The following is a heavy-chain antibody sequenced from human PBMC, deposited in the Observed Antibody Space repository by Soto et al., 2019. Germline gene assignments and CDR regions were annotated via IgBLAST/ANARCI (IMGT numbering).Heavy chain of an antibody. D-gene: IGHD5-12*01. CDR2: ISTYSGDT. J-gene: IGHJ5*02. V-gene: IGHV1-18*01. CDR3: ARHHGPTTSENWFDP. CDR1: GYTFFTYD. Sequence: ASVKVSCKASGYTFFTYDISWVRQAPGQGLEWMGWISTYSGDTKYAQKFQGRVTMTTDTSTTTAYLELRSLRSDDTAVYYCARHHGPTTSENWFDPWGQGTRVTVSS.